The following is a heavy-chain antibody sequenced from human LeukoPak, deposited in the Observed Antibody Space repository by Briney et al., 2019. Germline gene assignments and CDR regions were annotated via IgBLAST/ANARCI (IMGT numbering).Heavy chain of an antibody. CDR1: GGSISSSSYY. CDR3: ARLFIGRPVVPAAIPVDWYFDL. J-gene: IGHJ2*01. D-gene: IGHD2-2*01. CDR2: IYYSGST. Sequence: SETLSLTCTVSGGSISSSSYYWGWIRQPPGKGLEWIGWIYYSGSTYYNPSLKSRVTISVDTSKNQFSLKLSSVTAADTAVYYCARLFIGRPVVPAAIPVDWYFDLWGRGTLVTVSS. V-gene: IGHV4-39*01.